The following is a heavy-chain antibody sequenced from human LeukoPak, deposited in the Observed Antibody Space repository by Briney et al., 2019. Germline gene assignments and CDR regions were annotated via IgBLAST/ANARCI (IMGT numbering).Heavy chain of an antibody. V-gene: IGHV4-59*01. Sequence: RTSETLSLTCTVSGGSISSYYWSWIRQPPGKGLEWIGYIYYSGSTNYNPSLKSRVTISVDTSKNQFSLKLSSVTAADTAVYYCARVGAARLDFDYWGQGILVTVSS. CDR1: GGSISSYY. J-gene: IGHJ4*02. D-gene: IGHD6-6*01. CDR3: ARVGAARLDFDY. CDR2: IYYSGST.